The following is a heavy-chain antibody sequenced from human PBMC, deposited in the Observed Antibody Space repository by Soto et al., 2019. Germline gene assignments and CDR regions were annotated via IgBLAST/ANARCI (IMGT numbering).Heavy chain of an antibody. D-gene: IGHD6-13*01. CDR1: GFTFSSYG. Sequence: QVQLVESGGGVGQPGRSLRLSCAASGFTFSSYGMHWVRQAPGKGLEWVAVIWYDGSNKYYADSVKGRFTISRDNSKNTLYLQMNSLRAEDTAVYYCAREIMLGSRDYCMYVWGQGTTVTVSS. V-gene: IGHV3-33*01. J-gene: IGHJ6*02. CDR2: IWYDGSNK. CDR3: AREIMLGSRDYCMYV.